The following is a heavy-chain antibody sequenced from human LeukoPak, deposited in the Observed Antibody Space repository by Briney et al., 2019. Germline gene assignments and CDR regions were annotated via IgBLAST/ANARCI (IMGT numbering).Heavy chain of an antibody. CDR2: ITSSSNYI. CDR1: GFIFSSYT. V-gene: IGHV3-21*01. J-gene: IGHJ4*02. Sequence: PGGSLRLSCTASGFIFSSYTMNWVRQAPGKGLEWVSSITSSSNYIYYADSMKGRFTISRDNAKNSLYLQMNSLRAEDTAVYYCARDAYSSSSFDYWGQGTLVTVS. CDR3: ARDAYSSSSFDY. D-gene: IGHD6-19*01.